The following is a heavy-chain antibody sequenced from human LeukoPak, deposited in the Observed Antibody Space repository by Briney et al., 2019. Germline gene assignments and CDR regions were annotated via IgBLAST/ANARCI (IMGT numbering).Heavy chain of an antibody. CDR2: IWYDGSNK. D-gene: IGHD5-24*01. V-gene: IGHV3-33*01. CDR1: GFTFSSYG. CDR3: ASDRASRDGYNAPLFDY. Sequence: GGSLRLSCAASGFTFSSYGMHWVRQAPGKGLEWVAVIWYDGSNKYYADSVKGRFTISRDNSKNTLYLQTNSLRAEDTAVYYCASDRASRDGYNAPLFDYWGQGTLVTISS. J-gene: IGHJ4*02.